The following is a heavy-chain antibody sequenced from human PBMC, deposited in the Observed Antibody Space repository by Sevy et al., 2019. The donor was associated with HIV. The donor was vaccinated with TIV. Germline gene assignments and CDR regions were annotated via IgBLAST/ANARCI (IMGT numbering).Heavy chain of an antibody. CDR2: ISYDGSNK. J-gene: IGHJ6*02. V-gene: IGHV3-30*18. CDR3: AKDTNRAAAGVSRVYYYYYGMDV. Sequence: GSLRLSCAASGFTFSSYGMHWVRQAPGKGLEWVAVISYDGSNKYYADSVKGRFTISRDNSKNTLYLQMNSLRAEDTAVYYCAKDTNRAAAGVSRVYYYYYGMDVWGQRTTVTVSS. CDR1: GFTFSSYG. D-gene: IGHD6-13*01.